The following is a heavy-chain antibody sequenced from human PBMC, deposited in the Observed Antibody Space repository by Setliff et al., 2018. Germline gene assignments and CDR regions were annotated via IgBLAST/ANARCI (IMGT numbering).Heavy chain of an antibody. CDR2: INPSGGST. CDR3: ARGPYGSGRHGWFDP. Sequence: VASVKVSCKASGYTFTSYFIHWVRQAPGQGLEWMGIINPSGGSTSYAQKFQGRVTMTRDTSTRTVYMELSSLRSEDTAMYYCARGPYGSGRHGWFDPWGQGTLVTVSS. V-gene: IGHV1-46*01. D-gene: IGHD3-10*01. CDR1: GYTFTSYF. J-gene: IGHJ5*02.